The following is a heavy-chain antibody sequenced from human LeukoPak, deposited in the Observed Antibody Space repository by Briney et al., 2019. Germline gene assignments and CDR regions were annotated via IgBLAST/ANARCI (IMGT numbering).Heavy chain of an antibody. J-gene: IGHJ6*03. Sequence: SETLSLTCTVSGGSINSGRYYWSWIRQPAGRGLEWIGHISTSGRTSYSPSLKNRVTISVDTSKNQFSLKMSSVSAADTAVYYCARGLHGYTYGYVPWELYYYMDVWGKGTTVTISS. CDR3: ARGLHGYTYGYVPWELYYYMDV. D-gene: IGHD5-18*01. CDR1: GGSINSGRYY. CDR2: ISTSGRT. V-gene: IGHV4-61*09.